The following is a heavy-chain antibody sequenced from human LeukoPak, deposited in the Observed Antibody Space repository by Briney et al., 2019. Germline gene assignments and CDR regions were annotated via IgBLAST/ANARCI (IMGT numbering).Heavy chain of an antibody. V-gene: IGHV3-7*01. CDR1: GFTFSSYW. D-gene: IGHD2-21*02. CDR2: IKQDGSEK. Sequence: GGFLRLSCAASGFTFSSYWMSWVRQAPGKGLEWVANIKQDGSEKYYVDSVKGRFTISRDNAKNSLYLQMNSLRAEDTAVYYCARGGHCGGDCYNWYFDLWGRGTLVTVSS. J-gene: IGHJ2*01. CDR3: ARGGHCGGDCYNWYFDL.